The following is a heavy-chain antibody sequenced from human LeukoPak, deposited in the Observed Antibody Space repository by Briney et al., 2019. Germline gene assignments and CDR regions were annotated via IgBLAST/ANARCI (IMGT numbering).Heavy chain of an antibody. CDR1: GFIFSSYG. J-gene: IGHJ4*02. CDR3: ARGSSGSYYTLFDY. Sequence: GGSLRLSCAASGFIFSSYGMHWVRQAPGKGLEWVAFIRYDGSNTYYEDSVKGRFTMSRDNFKNTLYLQMNSLRDEDTAVYYCARGSSGSYYTLFDYWGQGTLVTVSS. D-gene: IGHD1-26*01. CDR2: IRYDGSNT. V-gene: IGHV3-30*02.